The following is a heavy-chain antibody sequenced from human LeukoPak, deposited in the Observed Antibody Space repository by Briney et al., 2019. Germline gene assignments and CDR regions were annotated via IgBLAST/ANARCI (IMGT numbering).Heavy chain of an antibody. CDR1: VGSFSSYA. CDR2: IIPIFGKA. Sequence: SETVSCKASVGSFSSYAISWLRQAPRQGLEWVGRIIPIFGKAKYAQKFQARVTITTDESTSTAYMELSSLRSEDTAVYYCASSEGEMATILYAFDIWGQGTMVTVSS. D-gene: IGHD5-24*01. V-gene: IGHV1-69*05. J-gene: IGHJ3*02. CDR3: ASSEGEMATILYAFDI.